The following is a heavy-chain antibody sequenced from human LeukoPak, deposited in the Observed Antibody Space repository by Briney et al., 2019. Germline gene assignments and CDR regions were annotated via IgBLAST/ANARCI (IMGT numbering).Heavy chain of an antibody. J-gene: IGHJ4*02. CDR1: GGSISSSSYY. Sequence: SETLSLTCTVSGGSISSSSYYWGWIRQPPGKGLEWIGSIYYSGSTYYNPSLKSRVTISVDTSKNQFSLKLSSVNAADTAVYYCARSSIAAVDYWGQGTLVTVSS. V-gene: IGHV4-39*01. CDR3: ARSSIAAVDY. D-gene: IGHD6-13*01. CDR2: IYYSGST.